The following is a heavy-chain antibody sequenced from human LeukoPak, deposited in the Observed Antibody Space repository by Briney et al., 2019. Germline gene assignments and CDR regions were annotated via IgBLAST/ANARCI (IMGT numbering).Heavy chain of an antibody. CDR2: ISGSGSST. V-gene: IGHV3-23*01. J-gene: IGHJ4*02. CDR1: GFTFSSYT. Sequence: PGGSLRLPCAASGFTFSSYTINWVRQAPGKGLEWVSGISGSGSSTFYADSVKGRFTISRDNSKNTVYLQMNSLRAEDTAVYYCAKLSSYSSGWGWGQGTLVTVSS. CDR3: AKLSSYSSGWG. D-gene: IGHD6-19*01.